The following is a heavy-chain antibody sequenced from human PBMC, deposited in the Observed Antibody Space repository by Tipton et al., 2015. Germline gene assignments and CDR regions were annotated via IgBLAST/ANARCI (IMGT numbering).Heavy chain of an antibody. J-gene: IGHJ6*02. D-gene: IGHD6-19*01. CDR1: GFTFDDYA. CDR3: AKDVYASSGWDYYYHYYGMDV. Sequence: SLRLSCAASGFTFDDYAMHWVRQAPGKGLEWVSGISWNSGSIGYADSVKGRFTISRDNAKNSLYLQMNSLGAEDTALYYCAKDVYASSGWDYYYHYYGMDVWGQGTTVTVSS. V-gene: IGHV3-9*01. CDR2: ISWNSGSI.